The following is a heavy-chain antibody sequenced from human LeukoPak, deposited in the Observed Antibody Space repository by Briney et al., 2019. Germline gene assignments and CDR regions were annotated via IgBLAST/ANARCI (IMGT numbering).Heavy chain of an antibody. J-gene: IGHJ5*02. CDR3: ARGRSPYTMVRGVIGWFDP. CDR2: MNPNSGNT. V-gene: IGHV1-8*01. D-gene: IGHD3-10*01. CDR1: GYTFTSYD. Sequence: ASVKVSCKASGYTFTSYDIKWVRQATGQGLEWMGWMNPNSGNTGYAQKFQGRGTMTRNTSISTAYMELSSLRSEDTAVYYCARGRSPYTMVRGVIGWFDPWGQGTLVTVSS.